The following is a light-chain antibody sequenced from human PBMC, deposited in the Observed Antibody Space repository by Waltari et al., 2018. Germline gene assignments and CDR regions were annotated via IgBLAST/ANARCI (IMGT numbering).Light chain of an antibody. CDR3: QQFDDAPLT. J-gene: IGKJ5*01. V-gene: IGKV1-33*01. CDR1: QDITDH. CDR2: DAY. Sequence: TCQASQDITDHLNWYQQKPDRAPKLRIFDAYTLETGVPSRFSGSGSGTEFTFTISSLQPEDIGTYYCQQFDDAPLTFGQGTRLDIK.